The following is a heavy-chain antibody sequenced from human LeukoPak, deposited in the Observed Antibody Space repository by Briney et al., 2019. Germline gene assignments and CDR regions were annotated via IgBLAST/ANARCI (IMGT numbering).Heavy chain of an antibody. Sequence: ASVKVSSKASGYTFTGYYMHWVRQAPGQGLEWMGWINPNSGGTNYAQKFQGRVTMTRDTSISTAYMELSRLRSDDTAVYYCAREPWYCGGDCYSAQYFQHWGQGTLVTVSS. CDR1: GYTFTGYY. CDR2: INPNSGGT. V-gene: IGHV1-2*02. D-gene: IGHD2-21*02. J-gene: IGHJ1*01. CDR3: AREPWYCGGDCYSAQYFQH.